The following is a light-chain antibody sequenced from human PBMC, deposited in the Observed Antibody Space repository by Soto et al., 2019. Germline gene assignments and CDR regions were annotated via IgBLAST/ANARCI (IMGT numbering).Light chain of an antibody. J-gene: IGLJ2*01. Sequence: SYELTQPPSVSVAPGKTARITCGGNNIGSKSVHWYQQRPGQAPVLVIYYDSDRPSGIPERFSGSNSGNPATLTISRVEAGDEADDYCQVWDSSSDHVVFGGGTKLTVL. CDR1: NIGSKS. CDR3: QVWDSSSDHVV. V-gene: IGLV3-21*04. CDR2: YDS.